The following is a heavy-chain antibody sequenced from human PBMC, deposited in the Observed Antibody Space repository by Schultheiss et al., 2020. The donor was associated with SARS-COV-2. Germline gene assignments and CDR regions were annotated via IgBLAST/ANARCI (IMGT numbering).Heavy chain of an antibody. CDR3: ARAQKGITGTTSYYYGMDV. CDR1: GFTFSSYG. J-gene: IGHJ6*02. V-gene: IGHV3-33*01. D-gene: IGHD1-7*01. Sequence: GGSLRLSCAASGFTFSSYGMHWVRQAPGKGLEWVAVIWYDGSNKYYADSVKGRFTISRDNSKNTLYLQMNSLRAEDTAVYYCARAQKGITGTTSYYYGMDVWGQGTTVTVSS. CDR2: IWYDGSNK.